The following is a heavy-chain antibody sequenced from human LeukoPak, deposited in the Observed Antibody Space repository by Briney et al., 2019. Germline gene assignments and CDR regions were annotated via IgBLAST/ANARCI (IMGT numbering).Heavy chain of an antibody. V-gene: IGHV4-39*01. J-gene: IGHJ6*03. CDR2: IFYSGST. CDR3: ARHSLAARLNYYYMDV. D-gene: IGHD6-6*01. Sequence: SETLSLTCTVSGGSISSGSYYWGWIRQPPGKGLEWSGRIFYSGSTYYNPYLKSRVTISVDTSKNQFSLKLSSVTAAHTAVYYCARHSLAARLNYYYMDVWGKGTTVTVSS. CDR1: GGSISSGSYY.